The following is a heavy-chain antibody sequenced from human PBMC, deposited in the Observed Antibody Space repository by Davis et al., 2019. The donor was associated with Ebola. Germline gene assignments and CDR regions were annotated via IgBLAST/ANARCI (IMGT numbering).Heavy chain of an antibody. CDR2: INPYSGGT. J-gene: IGHJ4*02. CDR1: GYTFTDYY. CDR3: ARGYTLSDY. D-gene: IGHD3-16*02. Sequence: ASVKVSCKVSGYTFTDYYLDWVRQAPGQGLEWMGWINPYSGGTNYAQKLQGRVTITRDTSASTAYMELSSLRSEDTAVYYCARGYTLSDYWGQGTLVTVSS. V-gene: IGHV1-2*02.